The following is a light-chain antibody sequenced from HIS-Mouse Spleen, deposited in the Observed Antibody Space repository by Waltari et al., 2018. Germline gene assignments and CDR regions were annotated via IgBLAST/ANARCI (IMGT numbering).Light chain of an antibody. CDR3: CSYAGSSTWV. J-gene: IGLJ3*02. CDR1: SSDVWRDNL. V-gene: IGLV2-23*01. Sequence: QSALTQPASVSGSPGQSSTLSCTGTSSDVWRDNLCSRYQQHPGKAPKLMIYEGSKRPSGVSNRFSGSKSGNTASLTISGLQAEDEADYYCCSYAGSSTWVFGGGTKLTVL. CDR2: EGS.